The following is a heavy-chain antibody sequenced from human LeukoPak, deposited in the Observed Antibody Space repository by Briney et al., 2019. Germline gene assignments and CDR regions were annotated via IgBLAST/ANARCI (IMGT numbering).Heavy chain of an antibody. CDR1: GFTFDDYG. J-gene: IGHJ5*02. CDR2: ISGSGGST. D-gene: IGHD6-13*01. V-gene: IGHV3-23*01. Sequence: GGSLRLSCAASGFTFDDYGMSWVRQAPGKGLEWVSGISGSGGSTYYADSVKGRFTISRDNSKNTLYLQMNSLRAEDTAVYYCARGYSSSWYWGFDPWGQGTLVTVSS. CDR3: ARGYSSSWYWGFDP.